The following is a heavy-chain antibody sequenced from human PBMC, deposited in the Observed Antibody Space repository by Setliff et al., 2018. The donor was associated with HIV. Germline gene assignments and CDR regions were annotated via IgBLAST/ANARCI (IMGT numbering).Heavy chain of an antibody. CDR1: GFAFNDYY. CDR3: ARGLERTNALFGVLSI. J-gene: IGHJ6*02. D-gene: IGHD2-8*01. Sequence: PGGSLRLSCVSSGFAFNDYYMTWVRQAPGKGLEWVATINEDGSKKYYGASVKGRFTVSRDNAKKSLYLQMNSLRAEDTAVYFCARGLERTNALFGVLSIWGQGTTVTVSS. CDR2: INEDGSKK. V-gene: IGHV3-7*03.